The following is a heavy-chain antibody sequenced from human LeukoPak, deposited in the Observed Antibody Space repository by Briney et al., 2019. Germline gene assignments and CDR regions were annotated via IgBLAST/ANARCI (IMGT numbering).Heavy chain of an antibody. Sequence: PGGSLRLSCAASGFTFSSYEMNWVRQAPGKGLEWVSYISSSGSTIYYADSVKGRFTISRDNAKNSLYLQMNSLRAEDTAVYYCARKRGGYYYYGMDVWGQGTTVTVSS. CDR3: ARKRGGYYYYGMDV. J-gene: IGHJ6*02. CDR2: ISSSGSTI. D-gene: IGHD4-23*01. CDR1: GFTFSSYE. V-gene: IGHV3-48*03.